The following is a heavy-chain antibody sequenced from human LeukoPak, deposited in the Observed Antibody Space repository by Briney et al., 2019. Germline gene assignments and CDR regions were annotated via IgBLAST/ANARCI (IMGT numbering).Heavy chain of an antibody. Sequence: SQTLSLTCTVSGVSISSGDYYWSWIRQPPGKGLEWMGYIYYSGSTYYNPSLKSRVTISVDTSKNQFSLKLSSVTAADTAVYHCARGWGYCSSTSCHPFDYWGQGTLVTVSS. D-gene: IGHD2-2*01. J-gene: IGHJ4*02. V-gene: IGHV4-30-4*01. CDR2: IYYSGST. CDR3: ARGWGYCSSTSCHPFDY. CDR1: GVSISSGDYY.